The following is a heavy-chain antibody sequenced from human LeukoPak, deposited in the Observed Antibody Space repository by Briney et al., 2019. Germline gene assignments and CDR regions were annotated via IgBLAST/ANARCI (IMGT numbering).Heavy chain of an antibody. CDR3: GRNRGYDALDY. Sequence: GGSLRLSCVASGFALSTYWMDWVRQAPGKGPVWISHISGDGSRTSYADSVKGRFTIFRDNAKNTLYLQMNSLRAEDTAVYYCGRNRGYDALDYWGQGTRVTVSS. V-gene: IGHV3-74*01. CDR2: ISGDGSRT. J-gene: IGHJ4*02. D-gene: IGHD5-12*01. CDR1: GFALSTYW.